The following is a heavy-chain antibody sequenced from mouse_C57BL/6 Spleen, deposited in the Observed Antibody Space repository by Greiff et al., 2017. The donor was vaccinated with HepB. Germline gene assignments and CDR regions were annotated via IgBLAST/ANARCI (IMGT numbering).Heavy chain of an antibody. J-gene: IGHJ2*01. Sequence: EVQLQQSGTVLARPGASVKMSCKTSGYTFTSYWMHWVKQRPGQGLEWIGAIYPGNSDTSYNQKFKGKAKLTAVTSASTAYMELSSLTNEDSAAYYCTRAITTVVARYFDYWGQGTTLTVSS. D-gene: IGHD1-1*01. V-gene: IGHV1-5*01. CDR3: TRAITTVVARYFDY. CDR2: IYPGNSDT. CDR1: GYTFTSYW.